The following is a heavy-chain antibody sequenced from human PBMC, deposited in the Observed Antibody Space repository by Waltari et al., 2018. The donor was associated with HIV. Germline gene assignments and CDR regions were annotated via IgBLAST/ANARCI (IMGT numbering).Heavy chain of an antibody. CDR3: ATQGRYYYGSGVEH. Sequence: EVQLLESGGGLVQPGGSLRLSCAASGFTFSSYAMSWVRQAPGKGLEWVSAISGSGGSTYYADSVKGRFTISRDNSKNTLYLQMNSLRAEDTAVYYCATQGRYYYGSGVEHWGQGTLVTVSS. J-gene: IGHJ1*01. CDR1: GFTFSSYA. V-gene: IGHV3-23*01. CDR2: ISGSGGST. D-gene: IGHD3-10*01.